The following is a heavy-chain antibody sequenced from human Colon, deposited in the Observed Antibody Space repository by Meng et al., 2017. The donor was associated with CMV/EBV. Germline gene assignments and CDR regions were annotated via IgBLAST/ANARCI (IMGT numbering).Heavy chain of an antibody. CDR1: GFSLRTPEVG. CDR3: AHGRGWLTDY. J-gene: IGHJ4*02. Sequence: TLKEPGPPLVKPTQTLTLTFTFSGFSLRTPEVGVHWIRQPPGKALEWLALIYWDDDNQFRPSLKNRITITKDTSKNQVVLTMTNMDPVDTATYYCAHGRGWLTDYWGQGTLVTVSS. D-gene: IGHD6-19*01. CDR2: IYWDDDN. V-gene: IGHV2-5*02.